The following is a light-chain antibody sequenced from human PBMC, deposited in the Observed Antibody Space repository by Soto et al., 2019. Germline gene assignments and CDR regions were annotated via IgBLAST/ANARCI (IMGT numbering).Light chain of an antibody. CDR3: QQSGNLPRT. J-gene: IGKJ3*01. Sequence: DIQMTQSPSSLSASVGDRVTITCQASQDISNYLDWYQQKPGKAPKLLIYDASNLETGVPSRFSGSGSGIDFTVTITSLQPEDISTCYCQQSGNLPRTFGPGTIVHVK. CDR2: DAS. CDR1: QDISNY. V-gene: IGKV1-33*01.